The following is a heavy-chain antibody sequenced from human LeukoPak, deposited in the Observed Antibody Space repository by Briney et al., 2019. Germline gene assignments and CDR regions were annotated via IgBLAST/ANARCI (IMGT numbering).Heavy chain of an antibody. V-gene: IGHV1-8*01. CDR3: ARTTVTTSDDAFDI. CDR2: MSPNSGNT. J-gene: IGHJ3*02. CDR1: GYTFTSYD. D-gene: IGHD4-17*01. Sequence: GASVKVSCKASGYTFTSYDINWVRQATGQGLEWMGWMSPNSGNTGYAQKLQGRVTMTTDTSTSTAYMELRSLRSDDTAVYYCARTTVTTSDDAFDIWGQGTMVTVSS.